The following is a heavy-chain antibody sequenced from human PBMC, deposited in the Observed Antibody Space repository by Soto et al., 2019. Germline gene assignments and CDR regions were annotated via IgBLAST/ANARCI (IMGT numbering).Heavy chain of an antibody. V-gene: IGHV1-69*01. Sequence: QVQLVQSGAEVKKPGSSVKASCKASGGTFSSYAISWVRQAPGQGLEWMGGIIPIFGTANYAQKFQGRVTITADESTSTAYMELSSLRSEDTAVYYCARVPPTPGYDYGESYYYGMDVWGQGTTVTVSS. CDR2: IIPIFGTA. CDR1: GGTFSSYA. J-gene: IGHJ6*02. CDR3: ARVPPTPGYDYGESYYYGMDV. D-gene: IGHD4-17*01.